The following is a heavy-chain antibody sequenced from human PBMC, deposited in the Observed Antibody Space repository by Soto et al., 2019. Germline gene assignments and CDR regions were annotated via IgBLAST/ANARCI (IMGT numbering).Heavy chain of an antibody. D-gene: IGHD3-10*01. Sequence: GASVKVSCKASGYTLTNFDISWVRQAPGQGLEWMGGIIPIFGTANYAQKFQGRVTITADESTSTAYMELSSLRSEDTAVYYCARVPRITMVRGVTNYYYYGMDVWGQGTTVTVSS. V-gene: IGHV1-69*13. J-gene: IGHJ6*02. CDR3: ARVPRITMVRGVTNYYYYGMDV. CDR1: GYTLTNFD. CDR2: IIPIFGTA.